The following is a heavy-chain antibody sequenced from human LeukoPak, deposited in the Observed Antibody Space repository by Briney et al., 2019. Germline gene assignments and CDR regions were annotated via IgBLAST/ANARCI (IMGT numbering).Heavy chain of an antibody. J-gene: IGHJ3*02. CDR2: ISSNGGST. CDR3: ARGYYWFGELRGAFDI. Sequence: PGGSLRLSCAASGFTFSSYAMHWVRQAPGKGLEYVSAISSNGGSTYYANSVKGRFTISRDNSKNTLYLQMGSLRAEDMAVYYCARGYYWFGELRGAFDIWGQGTMVTVSS. V-gene: IGHV3-64*01. D-gene: IGHD3-10*01. CDR1: GFTFSSYA.